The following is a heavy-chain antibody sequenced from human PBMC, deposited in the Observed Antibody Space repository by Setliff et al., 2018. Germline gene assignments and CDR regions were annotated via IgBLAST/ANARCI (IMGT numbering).Heavy chain of an antibody. V-gene: IGHV1-8*02. J-gene: IGHJ4*02. CDR1: GYTFTSYG. CDR3: ARETTAWGYVDTAMVTGVLFDF. CDR2: MNPNSGNT. Sequence: VASVKVSCKASGYTFTSYGISWVRQAPGQGLEWMGWMNPNSGNTGYAQKFQGRVTMTRNTSISTAYMELSSLRSEDTAVYYCARETTAWGYVDTAMVTGVLFDFWGQGTLVTVSS. D-gene: IGHD5-18*01.